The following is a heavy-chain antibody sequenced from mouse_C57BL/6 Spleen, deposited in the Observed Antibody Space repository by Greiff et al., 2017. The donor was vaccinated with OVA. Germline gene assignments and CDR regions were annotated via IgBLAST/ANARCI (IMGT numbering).Heavy chain of an antibody. CDR3: ARREDGYYFDY. V-gene: IGHV1-82*01. Sequence: VQLQQSGPELVKPGASVKISCKASGYAFSSSWMNWVKQRPGKGLEWIGRIYPGDGDTNYNGKFKGKATLTADKSSSTAYMQLSSLTSEDSAVYFCARREDGYYFDYWGQGTTLTVSS. J-gene: IGHJ2*01. CDR2: IYPGDGDT. D-gene: IGHD2-3*01. CDR1: GYAFSSSW.